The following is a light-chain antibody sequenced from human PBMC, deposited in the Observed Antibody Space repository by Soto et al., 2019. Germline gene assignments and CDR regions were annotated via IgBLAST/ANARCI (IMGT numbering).Light chain of an antibody. CDR1: QSISSSF. Sequence: ENVLTQSPVTLSLSPGESATLSCLASQSISSSFLAWYQQKPGQAPRLLIYGASSRATGIPDRFSGSGSGTDFTLTISRLEPEDFAVYHCQQYDTSPWTFGQGTKVDIK. CDR3: QQYDTSPWT. J-gene: IGKJ1*01. V-gene: IGKV3-20*01. CDR2: GAS.